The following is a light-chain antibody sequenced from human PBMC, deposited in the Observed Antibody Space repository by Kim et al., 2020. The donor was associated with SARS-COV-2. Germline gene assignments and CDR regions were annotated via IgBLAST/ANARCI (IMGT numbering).Light chain of an antibody. V-gene: IGKV3-20*01. CDR1: QSVNSIY. J-gene: IGKJ1*01. Sequence: EIVLTQSPDTLSLSPGKRATLSCRASQSVNSIYLAWYQQKPGQAPRLLIYSASNRATGIADRFSGSGSGTDFTLTITTLQPEDVAVYYCQHYGYSPWTFGRGTKVDIK. CDR3: QHYGYSPWT. CDR2: SAS.